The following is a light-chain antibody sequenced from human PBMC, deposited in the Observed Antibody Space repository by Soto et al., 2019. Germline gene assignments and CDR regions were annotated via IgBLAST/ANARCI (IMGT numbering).Light chain of an antibody. CDR3: SLFTSSSTYV. Sequence: SVLTQPPSVSGSPGQSVTISCTGTSSDVGSYNRVSWYQQPPGTAPKLMIYEVSYRPSGVPDRFSGSKSGNTASLTISGLQAEDEADYYCSLFTSSSTYVFGTGTKVTVL. V-gene: IGLV2-18*01. CDR1: SSDVGSYNR. J-gene: IGLJ1*01. CDR2: EVS.